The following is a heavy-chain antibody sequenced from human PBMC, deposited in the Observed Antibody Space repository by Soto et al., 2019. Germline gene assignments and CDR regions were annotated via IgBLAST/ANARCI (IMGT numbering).Heavy chain of an antibody. CDR1: GGSISSSNW. CDR3: ARHEWRGPYYFDY. CDR2: IYHSGST. D-gene: IGHD3-3*01. V-gene: IGHV4-4*02. J-gene: IGHJ4*02. Sequence: SETLSLTCAVSGGSISSSNWWSWVRQPPGKGLEWIGEIYHSGSTNYNPSLKSRVTISVDKCKNQFSLKLSSVTAADTAMYYCARHEWRGPYYFDYWGQGTLVTVSS.